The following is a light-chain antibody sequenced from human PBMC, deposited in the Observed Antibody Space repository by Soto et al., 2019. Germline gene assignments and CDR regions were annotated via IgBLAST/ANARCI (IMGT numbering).Light chain of an antibody. Sequence: QSALTQPASVSGSPGQSITISCTGTSSDVGGYNYVSWYQQHPGKAPKLMIYDVSNRPSGVSNRFSGSKSGNTASLSFSGLQAEDEADYYCSSYTSSSPHVFGTGTKVTVL. CDR1: SSDVGGYNY. V-gene: IGLV2-14*01. CDR3: SSYTSSSPHV. J-gene: IGLJ1*01. CDR2: DVS.